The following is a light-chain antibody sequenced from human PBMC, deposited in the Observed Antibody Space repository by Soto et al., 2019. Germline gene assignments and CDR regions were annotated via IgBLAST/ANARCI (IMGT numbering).Light chain of an antibody. V-gene: IGKV4-1*01. CDR1: QNVLHSSNKKNY. CDR2: WAS. Sequence: DFVMTQSPDSLAVSLGERATINCKSSQNVLHSSNKKNYLAWYQQKPGQPPQLVIYWASTRKSGVPDRFSGSGSGTDFTLTISSVQAEDVAVSYCQQYFSTSLTFGPGTRVDI. J-gene: IGKJ3*01. CDR3: QQYFSTSLT.